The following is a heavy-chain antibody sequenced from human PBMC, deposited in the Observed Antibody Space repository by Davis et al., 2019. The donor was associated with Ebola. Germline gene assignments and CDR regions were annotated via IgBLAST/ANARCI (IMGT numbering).Heavy chain of an antibody. CDR2: ISSRSRYI. CDR3: ATTPQYSSGQNKPFDY. V-gene: IGHV3-21*01. J-gene: IGHJ4*02. Sequence: GGSLRLSCTASGFTFSTYSLNWVRQAPGKGLEWVSTISSRSRYIYYADSVKGRFTISRDDATNSLYLQMNSLRADDTAVYYCATTPQYSSGQNKPFDYWGQGTLVTVSS. D-gene: IGHD6-19*01. CDR1: GFTFSTYS.